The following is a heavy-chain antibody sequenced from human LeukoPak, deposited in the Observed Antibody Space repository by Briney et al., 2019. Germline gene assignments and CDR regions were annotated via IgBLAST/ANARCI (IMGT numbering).Heavy chain of an antibody. D-gene: IGHD1-20*01. CDR3: VTDLHGINWYVD. J-gene: IGHJ4*02. V-gene: IGHV3-30*04. CDR1: GFTFSGYA. CDR2: ISYDGSNK. Sequence: GGSLRLSCAASGFTFSGYAMHWVREAPGKGLEWGAVISYDGSNKYYADSVKGRFTISRDNSKNNLFLQMNSLRGDDTSLYYCVTDLHGINWYVDWGQGTLVTVSS.